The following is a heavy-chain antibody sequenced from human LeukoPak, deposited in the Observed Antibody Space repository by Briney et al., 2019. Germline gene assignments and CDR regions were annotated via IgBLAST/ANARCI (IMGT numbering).Heavy chain of an antibody. D-gene: IGHD3-16*02. CDR3: AILRLGELSLYPNAFDI. CDR1: GGSISSSSYY. J-gene: IGHJ3*02. CDR2: IYYSGST. Sequence: SETLSLTRTVSGGSISSSSYYWGWIRQPPGKGLEWIGSIYYSGSTYYNPSLKSRVTISVDTSKNQFSLKLSSVTAADTAVYYCAILRLGELSLYPNAFDIWGQGTMVTVSS. V-gene: IGHV4-39*01.